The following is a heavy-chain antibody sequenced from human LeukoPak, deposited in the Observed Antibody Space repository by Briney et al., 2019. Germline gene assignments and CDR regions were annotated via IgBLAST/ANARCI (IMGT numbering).Heavy chain of an antibody. CDR1: GFTVSSNY. CDR2: VYTGGST. CDR3: AREGPQTTVTPYYFDY. Sequence: PGGSLRLSCAASGFTVSSNYMNWVRQAPGKGLKWVSVVYTGGSTSYADSVKGRFTISRDNSKNTVYLQMNSLRAEDTAVYYCAREGPQTTVTPYYFDYWGQGTLVTVSS. V-gene: IGHV3-53*01. D-gene: IGHD4-17*01. J-gene: IGHJ4*02.